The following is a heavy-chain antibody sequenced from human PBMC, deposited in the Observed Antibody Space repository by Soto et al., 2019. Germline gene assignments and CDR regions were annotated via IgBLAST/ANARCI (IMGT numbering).Heavy chain of an antibody. CDR3: ARETPIRYDFWSGYYRGWYFDL. D-gene: IGHD3-3*01. Sequence: QVQLVQSGAEVKKPGASVKVSCKASGYTFTSYGISWVRQAPGQGLEWMGWISAYNGNTNYAQKLQGRVTMTTDKSTSXXYXEXXSLRSDDTAVYYCARETPIRYDFWSGYYRGWYFDLWGRGTLVTVSS. CDR1: GYTFTSYG. CDR2: ISAYNGNT. V-gene: IGHV1-18*01. J-gene: IGHJ2*01.